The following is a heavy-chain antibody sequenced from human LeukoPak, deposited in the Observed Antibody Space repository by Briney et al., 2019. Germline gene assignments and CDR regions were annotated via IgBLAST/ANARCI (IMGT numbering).Heavy chain of an antibody. Sequence: ASVKVSCKASGYTFTGYYMHWVRQAPGQGLEWMGRINPNSGGTNYAQKFQGRVTMTRDTSISTAYMELSRLRCDDTAVYYCARAKVDYYGSGTLYRPYYFDYWGQGTLVTVSS. CDR1: GYTFTGYY. V-gene: IGHV1-2*06. J-gene: IGHJ4*02. D-gene: IGHD3-10*01. CDR2: INPNSGGT. CDR3: ARAKVDYYGSGTLYRPYYFDY.